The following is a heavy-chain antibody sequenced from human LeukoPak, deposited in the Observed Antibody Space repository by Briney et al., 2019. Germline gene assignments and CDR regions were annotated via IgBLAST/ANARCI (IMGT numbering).Heavy chain of an antibody. J-gene: IGHJ4*02. V-gene: IGHV3-30*03. Sequence: GGSLRLSCAASGFTFSNDWMNWVRQAPGKGLEWVAVISYDGSEKHYADPVKGRFTISRDNSKNTLYLQMSSLRAEDTAMYYCAREGNSGYYPYWGQGILVTVSS. CDR3: AREGNSGYYPY. D-gene: IGHD3-22*01. CDR1: GFTFSNDW. CDR2: ISYDGSEK.